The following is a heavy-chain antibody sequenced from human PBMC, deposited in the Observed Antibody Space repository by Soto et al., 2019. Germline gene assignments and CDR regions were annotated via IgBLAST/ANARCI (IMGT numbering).Heavy chain of an antibody. V-gene: IGHV3-7*01. CDR1: GFTFSSYW. CDR3: ARETTYYDFWSGYYTAGYYYYYMDV. D-gene: IGHD3-3*01. J-gene: IGHJ6*03. Sequence: EVQLVESGGGLVQPGGSLRLSCAASGFTFSSYWMSWVRQAPGKGLEWVANIKQDGSEKYYVDSVKGRFTISRDNAKNSLYLQMNSLRAEDTAVYYCARETTYYDFWSGYYTAGYYYYYMDVWGKGTTVTVSS. CDR2: IKQDGSEK.